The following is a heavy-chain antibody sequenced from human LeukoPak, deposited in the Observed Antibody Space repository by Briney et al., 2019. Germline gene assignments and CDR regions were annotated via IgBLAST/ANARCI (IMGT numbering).Heavy chain of an antibody. CDR2: ISSSGSI. J-gene: IGHJ5*02. CDR3: ANTPYGDYNNWFDP. CDR1: GGSISSNY. D-gene: IGHD4-17*01. Sequence: PSETLSLTCIVSGGSISSNYCNWIRQPAGKGLEWIGRISSSGSINYNPSLQSRVTMSVNTSKNQFSLKLGSVTAADTAIYYCANTPYGDYNNWFDPWGLGVLVTVSS. V-gene: IGHV4-4*07.